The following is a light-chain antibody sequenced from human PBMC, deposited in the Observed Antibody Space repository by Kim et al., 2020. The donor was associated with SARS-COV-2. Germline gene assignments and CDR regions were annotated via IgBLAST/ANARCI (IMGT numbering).Light chain of an antibody. CDR2: EVN. J-gene: IGLJ3*02. CDR3: SSYTSIINKV. CDR1: SSAVRGYNQ. Sequence: QSALTQPASVSGSPGQSITISCTGTSSAVRGYNQVSWYQHHPGKIPKRLIYEVNKRSSVVSNRFSGSKSGNTAFLTVSGLQTEAGADYYCSSYTSIINKVVGGRTELTVL. V-gene: IGLV2-14*01.